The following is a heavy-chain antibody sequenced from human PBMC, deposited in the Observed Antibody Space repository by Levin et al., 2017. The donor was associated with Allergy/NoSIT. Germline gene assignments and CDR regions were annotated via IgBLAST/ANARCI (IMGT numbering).Heavy chain of an antibody. Sequence: LSLTCAASGFTFSSYGMHWVRQAPGKGLEWVAVIWDDGYKTYYADSVKGRFTISRDNSKNTLYLQMNSLRAEDTAVYYCARVLRFYYYYYMDGWGKGTTVTFSS. V-gene: IGHV3-33*01. CDR3: ARVLRFYYYYYMDG. CDR1: GFTFSSYG. D-gene: IGHD5-12*01. CDR2: IWDDGYKT. J-gene: IGHJ6*03.